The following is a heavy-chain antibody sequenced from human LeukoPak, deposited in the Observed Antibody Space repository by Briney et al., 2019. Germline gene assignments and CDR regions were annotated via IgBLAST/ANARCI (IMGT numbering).Heavy chain of an antibody. CDR2: FDTEDGET. V-gene: IGHV1-24*01. CDR1: GYTLTELS. J-gene: IGHJ6*03. Sequence: ASVKVSCKVSGYTLTELSMHWVRHAPGQGIEWMGGFDTEDGETIYAQKFQGRVTMTEDTSTDTAYMELSSLRSEDTAVYYCATNHYYYYYMDVWGKGTTVTVSS. CDR3: ATNHYYYYYMDV.